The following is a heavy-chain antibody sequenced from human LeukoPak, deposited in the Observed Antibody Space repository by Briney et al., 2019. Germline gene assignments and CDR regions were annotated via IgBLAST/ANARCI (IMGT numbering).Heavy chain of an antibody. V-gene: IGHV3-49*04. D-gene: IGHD5-24*01. CDR3: IREMATVVHWFDP. CDR2: IKRKLYGETT. J-gene: IGHJ5*02. Sequence: GGFLRLSCTGSGFSFEDYGLTWVRQAPGKGLEWVGFIKRKLYGETTKYASSVKGRFSISRDDSKSVAYLHMDSLKTDDTAVYYCIREMATVVHWFDPWGRGTLVTVSS. CDR1: GFSFEDYG.